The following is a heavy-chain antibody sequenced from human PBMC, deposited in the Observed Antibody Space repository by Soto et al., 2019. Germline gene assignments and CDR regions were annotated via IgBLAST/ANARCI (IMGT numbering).Heavy chain of an antibody. CDR1: GGTFSSYA. CDR3: ARGCSSTSCYRFFDY. V-gene: IGHV1-69*06. Sequence: SVKVSCKASGGTFSSYAISWVRQAPGQGLEWMGGIIPIFGTANYAQKFQGRVTITADKSTSTAYMELSRLRSEDTAVYYCARGCSSTSCYRFFDYWGQGTLVTVSS. CDR2: IIPIFGTA. D-gene: IGHD2-2*02. J-gene: IGHJ4*02.